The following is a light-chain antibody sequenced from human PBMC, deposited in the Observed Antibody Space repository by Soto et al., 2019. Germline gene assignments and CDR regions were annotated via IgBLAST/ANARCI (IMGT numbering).Light chain of an antibody. Sequence: DIQMTQSPSSLSASVGDGVTITCRASQSISSYVSWYQQKPGKAPKLLIYAASRLESGVPSRFSGSRSGTEFTLTISSLQPDDFATYYCQHYNSYSEAFDQGTKVDIK. V-gene: IGKV1-5*01. J-gene: IGKJ1*01. CDR2: AAS. CDR3: QHYNSYSEA. CDR1: QSISSY.